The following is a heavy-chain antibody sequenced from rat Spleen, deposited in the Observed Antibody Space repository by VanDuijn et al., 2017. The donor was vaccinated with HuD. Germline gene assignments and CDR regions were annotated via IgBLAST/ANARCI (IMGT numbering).Heavy chain of an antibody. CDR2: ISYDGSST. CDR1: GFTFSNYD. V-gene: IGHV5-20*01. CDR3: TTDGDH. J-gene: IGHJ2*01. Sequence: EVQLVESGGGLVQPGRSMKLSCAASGFTFSNYDMAWVRQAPTKGLEWVASISYDGSSTYYRDSVKGRFTISRDDAKDTLYLQMDSLRSEETATYYCTTDGDHWGQGVMVTVSS.